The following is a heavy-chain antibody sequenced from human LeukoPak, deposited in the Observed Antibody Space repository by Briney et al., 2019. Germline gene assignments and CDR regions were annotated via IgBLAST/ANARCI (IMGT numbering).Heavy chain of an antibody. CDR2: IYDNGIT. J-gene: IGHJ4*02. V-gene: IGHV4-39*01. CDR3: ARQPTVRRGAVASNFDY. Sequence: SETLSLTCSVSGGLITSTIHYWAWIRQPPGKGLEWIASIYDNGITYYNASLESRVTMSVDTSRNQFSLRLRSVSAADTSVYYCARQPTVRRGAVASNFDYWGQGTLVTVSS. D-gene: IGHD6-19*01. CDR1: GGLITSTIHY.